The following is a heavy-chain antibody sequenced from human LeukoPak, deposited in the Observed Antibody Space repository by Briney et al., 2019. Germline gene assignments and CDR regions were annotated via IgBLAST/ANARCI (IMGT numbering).Heavy chain of an antibody. CDR1: GGSISSYY. Sequence: SETLSLTCTVSGGSISSYYWSWIRQPAGKGLEWIGRIYTSGSTNHNPSLKSRVSMSVDMSKNQFSLKLSSVTAADTAVYYCARVGSGYYMYYFDYWGQGTLVTVSS. D-gene: IGHD3-22*01. CDR3: ARVGSGYYMYYFDY. CDR2: IYTSGST. J-gene: IGHJ4*02. V-gene: IGHV4-4*07.